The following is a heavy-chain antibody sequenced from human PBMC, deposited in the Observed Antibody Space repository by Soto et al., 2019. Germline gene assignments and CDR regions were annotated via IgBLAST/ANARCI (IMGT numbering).Heavy chain of an antibody. V-gene: IGHV4-34*01. CDR3: ARGPGVLLWFGKVDYFDY. Sequence: QVQLQQWGAGLLKPSETLSLTCAVYGGSFSGYYWSWIRQPPGKGLEWIGEINHSGSTNYNPSLKSRVTISVDTSKNQFSLKLSSVTAADTAVYYCARGPGVLLWFGKVDYFDYWGQGTLVTVSS. CDR2: INHSGST. J-gene: IGHJ4*02. D-gene: IGHD3-10*01. CDR1: GGSFSGYY.